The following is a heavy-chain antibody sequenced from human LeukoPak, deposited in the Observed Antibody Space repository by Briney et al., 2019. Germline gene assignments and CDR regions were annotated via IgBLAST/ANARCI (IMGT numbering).Heavy chain of an antibody. D-gene: IGHD3-10*01. CDR3: ARRNTYGSGSYYNI. CDR1: GGSISSSSCY. CDR2: IYYSGST. J-gene: IGHJ4*02. V-gene: IGHV4-39*01. Sequence: SETLSLTCTVSGGSISSSSCYWGWIRQPPGKGLEWIGSIYYSGSTYYNPSLQSRVTISVDTSKNQFPLRLSSVTAADTAVYYCARRNTYGSGSYYNIWGQGTLVTVSS.